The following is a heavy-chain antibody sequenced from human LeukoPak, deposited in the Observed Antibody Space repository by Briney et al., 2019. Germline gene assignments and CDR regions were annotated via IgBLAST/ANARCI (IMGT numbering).Heavy chain of an antibody. CDR3: ARDQLGWLQYDY. D-gene: IGHD5-24*01. CDR1: GYTFTSDG. J-gene: IGHJ4*02. CDR2: ISAYNGNT. Sequence: ASVKVSCKASGYTFTSDGISWVRQAPGQGLEWMGWISAYNGNTNYAQKLQGRVTMTTDTSTSTAYMELRSLRSDDTAVYYCARDQLGWLQYDYWGQGTLVTVSS. V-gene: IGHV1-18*01.